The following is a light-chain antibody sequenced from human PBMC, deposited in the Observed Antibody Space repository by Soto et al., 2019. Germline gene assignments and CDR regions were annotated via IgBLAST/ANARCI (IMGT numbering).Light chain of an antibody. CDR3: QSVDSSDQGF. CDR1: GGSLASNY. Sequence: NFMLTQPHSVSGSPGKTVTISCTGSGGSLASNYVQWYQQRPGRAPTTVIYEDNDRPSGVPNRFSGSVDISSNSAFLTISGLTTEDEADYYCQSVDSSDQGFFGGGTKLT. V-gene: IGLV6-57*02. J-gene: IGLJ2*01. CDR2: EDN.